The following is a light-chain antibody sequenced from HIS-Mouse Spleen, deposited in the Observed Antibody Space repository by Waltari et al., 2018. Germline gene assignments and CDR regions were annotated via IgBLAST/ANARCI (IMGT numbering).Light chain of an antibody. Sequence: DIQMTQSPSTLSASVGERVTITCRASQSISSWLAWYQQKPGKAPKLLIYKASSLESGVPSRFSGSGSGTEFTLTISSLQPDDFATYYCQQYNSYSFGPGTKVDIK. CDR1: QSISSW. CDR3: QQYNSYS. V-gene: IGKV1-5*03. CDR2: KAS. J-gene: IGKJ3*01.